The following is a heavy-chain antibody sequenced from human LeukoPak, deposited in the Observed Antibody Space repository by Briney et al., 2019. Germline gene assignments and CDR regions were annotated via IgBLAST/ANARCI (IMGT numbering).Heavy chain of an antibody. V-gene: IGHV1-2*02. Sequence: ASMKVSCKTSGYTFTGYFLHWVRQAPGQGLEWMGWINPNSGGTNYAQKFQGRVTMTRDTSISTAYMELSRLRSDDTAVYYCARELNYDSSGYYFDYWGQGTLVTVSS. CDR3: ARELNYDSSGYYFDY. CDR1: GYTFTGYF. CDR2: INPNSGGT. J-gene: IGHJ4*02. D-gene: IGHD3-22*01.